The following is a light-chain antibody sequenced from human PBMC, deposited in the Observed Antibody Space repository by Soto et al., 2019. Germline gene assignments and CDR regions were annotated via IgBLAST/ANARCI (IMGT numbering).Light chain of an antibody. V-gene: IGKV4-1*01. CDR1: QSVLYSSSNKNY. CDR3: QQYYSTPRT. J-gene: IGKJ1*01. Sequence: DIVMTQSPDSLAVSLGERATINCKSSQSVLYSSSNKNYLAWYQQKPGHPPNLLIYWASTREFGVPDRFSGSGSGTDFTLTINVLHAEDVAVYYCQQYYSTPRTFGQGTKVEIK. CDR2: WAS.